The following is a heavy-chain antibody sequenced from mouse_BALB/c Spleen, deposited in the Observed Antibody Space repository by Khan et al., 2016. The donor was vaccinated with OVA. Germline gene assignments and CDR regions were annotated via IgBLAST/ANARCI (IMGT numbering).Heavy chain of an antibody. J-gene: IGHJ4*01. CDR1: GYTFTTAG. Sequence: QIQLVQSGPELKKPGETVRISCKASGYTFTTAGIQWVQQMPGKGLKWIGWINTHSGVPKYAEDFKGRFAFSLEISVSTTYLQITNLKNEDTATYFCARGGAAYYRDDEGAMEYWGQGTSVTVSS. CDR2: INTHSGVP. V-gene: IGHV9-4*02. CDR3: ARGGAAYYRDDEGAMEY. D-gene: IGHD2-14*01.